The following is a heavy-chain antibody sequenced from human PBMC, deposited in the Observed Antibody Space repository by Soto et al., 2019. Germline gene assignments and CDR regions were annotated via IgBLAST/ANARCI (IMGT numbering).Heavy chain of an antibody. D-gene: IGHD3-10*01. J-gene: IGHJ4*02. CDR1: GFSLSTSGVG. CDR2: IYCNDDK. Sequence: QITLKESGPTLVKPTQTLTLTCTFSGFSLSTSGVGVGWIRQPPGKALEWLALIYCNDDKRYSPSLESRLTITKDTSKNQVVLTMTNMDPVDTATYYCARLSSQMASFDYWGQGTLVTVSS. CDR3: ARLSSQMASFDY. V-gene: IGHV2-5*01.